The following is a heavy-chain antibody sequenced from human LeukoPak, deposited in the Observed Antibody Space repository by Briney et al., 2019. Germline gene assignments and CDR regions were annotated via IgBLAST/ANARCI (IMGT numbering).Heavy chain of an antibody. V-gene: IGHV3-30*18. Sequence: GRSLRLSCAASGITFRSYGMHWVRQAPGKGLEWVAVISNDGSHKYYADSVKGRFSISRDNSKNTLYLQMNSLRADDTAVYYCAKGARGDTVTSIVGLNWFDPWGQGTLVTVSS. CDR2: ISNDGSHK. CDR1: GITFRSYG. D-gene: IGHD4-17*01. J-gene: IGHJ5*02. CDR3: AKGARGDTVTSIVGLNWFDP.